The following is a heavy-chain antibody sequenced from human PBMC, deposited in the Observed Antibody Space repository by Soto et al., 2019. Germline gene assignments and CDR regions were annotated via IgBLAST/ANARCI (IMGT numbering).Heavy chain of an antibody. Sequence: QVQLVESGGGVVQPGRSLRLSCAACGFTFSNYGMHWVRQAPGKGLEGVAVISYHGSDKYYAVSVKGRFTISRDNSKNTLYLQMNSLRAEDTAVYYSAKDHLTTTVTTVGYWGQGTLVTVSS. CDR3: AKDHLTTTVTTVGY. D-gene: IGHD4-17*01. V-gene: IGHV3-30*18. CDR1: GFTFSNYG. J-gene: IGHJ4*02. CDR2: ISYHGSDK.